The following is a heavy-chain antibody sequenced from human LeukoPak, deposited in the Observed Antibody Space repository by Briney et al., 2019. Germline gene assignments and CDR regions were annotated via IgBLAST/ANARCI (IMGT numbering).Heavy chain of an antibody. CDR1: GYSFISYW. J-gene: IGHJ3*02. D-gene: IGHD3-22*01. V-gene: IGHV5-51*01. Sequence: GESLKISCKGSGYSFISYWIGWVSQMAGERLEWMGIIYPGDSDTRYSPSFQGQVTISADKSISTAYLQWSSLKASDTAMYYCATSNYDSSGYGAFDIWGQGTMVTVSS. CDR3: ATSNYDSSGYGAFDI. CDR2: IYPGDSDT.